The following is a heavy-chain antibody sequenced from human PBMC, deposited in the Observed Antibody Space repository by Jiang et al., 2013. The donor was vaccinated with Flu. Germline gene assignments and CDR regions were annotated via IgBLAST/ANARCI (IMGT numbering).Heavy chain of an antibody. V-gene: IGHV4-59*01. D-gene: IGHD7-27*01. Sequence: GPGLVKPSETLSLTCTVSGGSISSYYWSWIRQPPGKGLEWIGYIYYSGSTNYNPSLKSRVTISVDTSKNQFSLKLSSVTAADTAVYYCARSLGNDAFDIWGQGT. CDR3: ARSLGNDAFDI. J-gene: IGHJ3*02. CDR1: GGSISSYY. CDR2: IYYSGST.